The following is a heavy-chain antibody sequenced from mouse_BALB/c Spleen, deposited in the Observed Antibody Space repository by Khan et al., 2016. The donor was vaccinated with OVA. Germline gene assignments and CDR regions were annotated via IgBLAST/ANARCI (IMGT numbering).Heavy chain of an antibody. J-gene: IGHJ1*01. CDR3: ARFYDYEGYFDV. D-gene: IGHD2-4*01. CDR1: GFSLTSYG. CDR2: IWSGGST. Sequence: QVQLKQSGPGLVQPSQSLSITCTVSGFSLTSYGVHWVRQPPGKGLEWLGVIWSGGSTDYNAVFISRLSISKDNSKSQVFFKMNGLQTDDTAIYYCARFYDYEGYFDVWGAGTTVTVSS. V-gene: IGHV2-4*02.